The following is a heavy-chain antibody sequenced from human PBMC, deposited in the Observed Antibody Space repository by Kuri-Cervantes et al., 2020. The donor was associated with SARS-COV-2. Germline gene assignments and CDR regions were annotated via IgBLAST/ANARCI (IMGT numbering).Heavy chain of an antibody. D-gene: IGHD6-19*01. CDR3: ARESGSSGWYGSDY. CDR2: ISAYNGNT. J-gene: IGHJ4*02. CDR1: GYSFTSYG. Sequence: ASVKVSCKGSGYSFTSYGISWVRQAPGQGLEWMGWISAYNGNTNYAQKLQGRVTMTTDTSTSTAYVELRSLRSDDTAVYYCARESGSSGWYGSDYWGQGTLVTVSS. V-gene: IGHV1-18*04.